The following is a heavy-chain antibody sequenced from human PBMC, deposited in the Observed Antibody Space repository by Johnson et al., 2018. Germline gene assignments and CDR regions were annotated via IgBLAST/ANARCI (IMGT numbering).Heavy chain of an antibody. J-gene: IGHJ6*02. Sequence: VQLVQSGGSVVRPGGSLRLSCVVSGFSFDDYGMTWVRQAPGKGLEWVSDINWNGDSTNYADSVKGRFTISRDNAKNSLYLQMNSLRAEDTALYYCARYRGYDVSGTYFNGMDVWGQGTTVTVSS. CDR2: INWNGDST. V-gene: IGHV3-20*04. D-gene: IGHD3-10*01. CDR1: GFSFDDYG. CDR3: ARYRGYDVSGTYFNGMDV.